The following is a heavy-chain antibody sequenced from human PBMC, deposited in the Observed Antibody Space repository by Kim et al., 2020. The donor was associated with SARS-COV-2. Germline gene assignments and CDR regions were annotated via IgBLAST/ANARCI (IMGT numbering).Heavy chain of an antibody. CDR2: ISGSGGST. J-gene: IGHJ3*02. CDR1: GFTFSSYA. V-gene: IGHV3-23*01. CDR3: AKVMEPSFEYSSSFHAFDI. D-gene: IGHD6-6*01. Sequence: GGSLRLSCAASGFTFSSYAMSWVRQAPGKGLEWVSAISGSGGSTYYADSVKGRFTISRDNSKNTLYLQMNSLRAEDTAVYYCAKVMEPSFEYSSSFHAFDIWGQGTMVTVSS.